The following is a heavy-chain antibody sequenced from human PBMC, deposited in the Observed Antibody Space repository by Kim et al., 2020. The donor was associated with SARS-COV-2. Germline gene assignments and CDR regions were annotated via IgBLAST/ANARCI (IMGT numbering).Heavy chain of an antibody. CDR3: TTEIRGYSGYDPPYYFDY. V-gene: IGHV3-15*01. D-gene: IGHD5-12*01. J-gene: IGHJ4*02. Sequence: KGRFNISRDDSKNTLYLQMNSLKTEDTAVYYCTTEIRGYSGYDPPYYFDYWGQGTLVTVSS.